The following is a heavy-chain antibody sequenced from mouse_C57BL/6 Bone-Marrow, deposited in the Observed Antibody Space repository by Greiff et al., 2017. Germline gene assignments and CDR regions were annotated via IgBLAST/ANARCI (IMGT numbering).Heavy chain of an antibody. V-gene: IGHV1-26*01. Sequence: EVQLQQSGPELVKPGASVKISCKASGYTFTDYYMNWVKQSHGKSLEWIGDINPNNGGTSYNQKFKGKATLTVDKSSSTAYMELRSLTSEYSAVYYCARWGGDGYFRFAYWGQGTLVTVSA. D-gene: IGHD2-3*01. CDR1: GYTFTDYY. CDR3: ARWGGDGYFRFAY. CDR2: INPNNGGT. J-gene: IGHJ3*01.